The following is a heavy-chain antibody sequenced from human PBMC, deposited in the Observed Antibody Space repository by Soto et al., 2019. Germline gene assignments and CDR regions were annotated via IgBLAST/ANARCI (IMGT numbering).Heavy chain of an antibody. J-gene: IGHJ4*02. Sequence: VQLVESGGGLVSPGGSLTLSCVGSGFRFSDHSMHWVRRAPGTGLQWRSYISSSGDTTHYADSVRGRFTVSRDNAKNSVFLRMDSLRDDDTAMYYCARGPKGSLVTAWGQGTLVTVSS. CDR3: ARGPKGSLVTA. V-gene: IGHV3-48*02. D-gene: IGHD2-21*02. CDR2: ISSSGDTT. CDR1: GFRFSDHS.